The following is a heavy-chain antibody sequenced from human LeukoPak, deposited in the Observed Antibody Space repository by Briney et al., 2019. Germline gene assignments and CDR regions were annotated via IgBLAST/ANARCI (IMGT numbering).Heavy chain of an antibody. D-gene: IGHD3-10*01. Sequence: GGSLRLSCAASGFTFSSYEMNWVRQAPGKGLEWVSYISSSGSTIYYADSVKGRFIISRDNAKNSLYLQMNSLRAEDTAVYYCASYGGSYGSGSYYPDYWGQGTLVTVSS. CDR1: GFTFSSYE. J-gene: IGHJ4*02. V-gene: IGHV3-48*03. CDR3: ASYGGSYGSGSYYPDY. CDR2: ISSSGSTI.